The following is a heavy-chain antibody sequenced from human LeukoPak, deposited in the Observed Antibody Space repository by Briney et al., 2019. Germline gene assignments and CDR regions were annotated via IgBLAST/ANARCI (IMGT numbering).Heavy chain of an antibody. CDR1: GFTFDDYA. CDR2: ISWNSGSI. J-gene: IGHJ4*02. D-gene: IGHD6-6*01. V-gene: IGHV3-9*01. CDR3: ARDRKDYGSSSGFDY. Sequence: GGSLRLSCAASGFTFDDYAMHWVRQAPGKGLEWVSGISWNSGSIGYADSVKGRFTISRDNAKNSLYLQMNSLRAEDTAVYYCARDRKDYGSSSGFDYWGQGTLVTVSS.